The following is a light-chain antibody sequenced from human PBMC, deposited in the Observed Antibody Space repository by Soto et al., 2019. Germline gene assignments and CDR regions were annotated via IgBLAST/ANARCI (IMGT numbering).Light chain of an antibody. CDR1: QSVSIY. CDR3: QQRANWIT. V-gene: IGKV3-11*01. CDR2: DAS. J-gene: IGKJ4*01. Sequence: EIVLTQSPATLSLSPGERATLSCRASQSVSIYLAWYQQKPGQAPRLLIYDASNRATGIPARFSGSGSGTDFTLTISSLAPADFAVYYCQQRANWITFGGGTKVEIK.